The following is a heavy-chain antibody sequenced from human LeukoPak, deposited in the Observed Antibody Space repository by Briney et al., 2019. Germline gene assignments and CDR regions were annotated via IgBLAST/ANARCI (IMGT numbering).Heavy chain of an antibody. CDR2: ISSSGSTI. J-gene: IGHJ6*04. V-gene: IGHV3-48*03. D-gene: IGHD3-10*02. Sequence: GGSLRLSCAASRFTFNYSFMNWVRQAPGKGLEWVSYISSSGSTIYYADPVKGRFTISRDNAKNSLYLQMNSLRAEDTAVYYCAELGITMIGGVWGKGTTVTISS. CDR3: AELGITMIGGV. CDR1: RFTFNYSF.